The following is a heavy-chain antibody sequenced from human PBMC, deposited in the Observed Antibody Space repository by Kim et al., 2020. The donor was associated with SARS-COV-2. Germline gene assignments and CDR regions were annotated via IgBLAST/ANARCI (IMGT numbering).Heavy chain of an antibody. CDR2: FDPDDGET. CDR1: GYTLTKFS. V-gene: IGHV1-24*01. D-gene: IGHD3-22*01. Sequence: ASVKVSCKVSGYTLTKFSMHWVRQAPGKGLEWMGGFDPDDGETNYAQKFQGRVTMTEDTSTDTAYMELSSLRSEDTAVYYCATDGGLRYYDSSGYATGRWCDPWGQGTLDTVSS. J-gene: IGHJ5*02. CDR3: ATDGGLRYYDSSGYATGRWCDP.